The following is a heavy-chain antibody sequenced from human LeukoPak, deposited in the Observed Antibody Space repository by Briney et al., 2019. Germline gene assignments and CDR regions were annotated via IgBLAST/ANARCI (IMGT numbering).Heavy chain of an antibody. CDR1: GFAFSSYW. J-gene: IGHJ4*02. Sequence: PGGSLRLSCVASGFAFSSYWMSWVRQAPGQGLEWVANIKQDGGEKNYVESVKGRFTISRDNAKNSVFLQMNSLRVEDTAVYYCARLGGSYYTYWGQGTLVTVSS. V-gene: IGHV3-7*01. CDR2: IKQDGGEK. D-gene: IGHD1-26*01. CDR3: ARLGGSYYTY.